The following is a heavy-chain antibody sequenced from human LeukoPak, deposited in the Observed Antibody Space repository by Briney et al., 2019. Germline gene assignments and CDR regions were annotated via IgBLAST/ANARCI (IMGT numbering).Heavy chain of an antibody. Sequence: GAAVKVSCKASGYTFSSYYMHWVRQAPGQGLEWMGWIYPNSGDTNYAQNFQGRVTMTRDTSISTVYMELTRLTSDDTAVYYCARGSVTGGWYLNLGYWGQGTLVTVSS. CDR1: GYTFSSYY. J-gene: IGHJ4*02. CDR2: IYPNSGDT. CDR3: ARGSVTGGWYLNLGY. V-gene: IGHV1-2*02. D-gene: IGHD6-19*01.